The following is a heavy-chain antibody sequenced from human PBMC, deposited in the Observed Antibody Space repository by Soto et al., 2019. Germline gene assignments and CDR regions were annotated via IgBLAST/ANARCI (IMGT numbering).Heavy chain of an antibody. CDR2: IYSSGST. Sequence: SETLSLTCTVSGGSISTYYWSWIRQPPGKGLEWIGYIYSSGSTKYNPSLKSRVTISVDTSKNQFSLKLSSVTAADTAVYYCARGFGGDFVAFDIWGQGTMVTVS. CDR3: ARGFGGDFVAFDI. D-gene: IGHD4-17*01. CDR1: GGSISTYY. V-gene: IGHV4-59*01. J-gene: IGHJ3*02.